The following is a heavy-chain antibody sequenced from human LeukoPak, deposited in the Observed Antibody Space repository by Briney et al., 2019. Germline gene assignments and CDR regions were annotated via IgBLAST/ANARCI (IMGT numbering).Heavy chain of an antibody. CDR2: INHSGST. J-gene: IGHJ6*02. CDR1: GGSFSGYY. D-gene: IGHD2/OR15-2a*01. Sequence: PSETLSLTCAVYGGSFSGYYWSWIRQPPGKGLEWIGEINHSGSTNYNPSLKSRVTISVDTSKNQFSLKLSSVTAADTAVYYCARGAFRSVSYYGMDVWGQGTTVTVSS. CDR3: ARGAFRSVSYYGMDV. V-gene: IGHV4-34*01.